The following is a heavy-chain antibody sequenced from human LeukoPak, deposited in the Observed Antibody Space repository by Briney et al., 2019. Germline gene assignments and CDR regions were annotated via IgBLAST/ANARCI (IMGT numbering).Heavy chain of an antibody. CDR1: GYTFTGYY. D-gene: IGHD3-22*01. Sequence: ASVKVSCKASGYTFTGYYMHWVRQAPGQGLECMGWINPNSGGTNYAQKFQGRVTMTRDTSISTAYMELSRLRSDDTAVYYCARGGYYDSSGDYYLAWGQGTLVTVSS. CDR2: INPNSGGT. J-gene: IGHJ5*02. CDR3: ARGGYYDSSGDYYLA. V-gene: IGHV1-2*02.